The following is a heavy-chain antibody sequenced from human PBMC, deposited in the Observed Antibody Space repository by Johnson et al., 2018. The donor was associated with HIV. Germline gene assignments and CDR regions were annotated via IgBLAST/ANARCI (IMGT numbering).Heavy chain of an antibody. CDR1: GFTFSSYG. D-gene: IGHD1-26*01. V-gene: IGHV3-30*02. J-gene: IGHJ3*02. CDR3: AKDRRQSSWELLDDAFDI. CDR2: IRFDGSNK. Sequence: QVQLVESGGGVVQPGGSLRLSCAASGFTFSSYGMHWVRQAPGKGLEWVAFIRFDGSNKYYADSVTGRFTISRDNSKNTLYLQMNSLRAEDTAVYYCAKDRRQSSWELLDDAFDIWGQGTMVTVSS.